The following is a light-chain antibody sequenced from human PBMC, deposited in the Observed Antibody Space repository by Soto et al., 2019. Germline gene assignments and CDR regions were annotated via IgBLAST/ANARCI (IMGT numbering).Light chain of an antibody. CDR3: QQHGT. J-gene: IGKJ3*01. Sequence: EIVLTQSPGTLSLSPGERATLSCRASQIVSSSYLAWYQQKPGQAPRLLISGASSRATGIPDRFSGSGSGTDFTLTISRLEPEDLAVDYCQQHGTFGPGTTVDIK. CDR1: QIVSSSY. CDR2: GAS. V-gene: IGKV3-20*01.